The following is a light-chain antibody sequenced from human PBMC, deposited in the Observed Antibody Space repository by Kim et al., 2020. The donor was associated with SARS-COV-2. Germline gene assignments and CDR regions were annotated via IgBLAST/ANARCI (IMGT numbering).Light chain of an antibody. CDR1: QSVNNF. V-gene: IGKV3-20*01. Sequence: EIVLTQSADTLSLSPGERATLSCRATQSVNNFLAWYQQKRGQAPRLLIYGASRRATGIQDRFSGSGSGTDFTLTISRLEPEDFAVYYCQQYGSSLQTFGQGTKVDIK. J-gene: IGKJ1*01. CDR3: QQYGSSLQT. CDR2: GAS.